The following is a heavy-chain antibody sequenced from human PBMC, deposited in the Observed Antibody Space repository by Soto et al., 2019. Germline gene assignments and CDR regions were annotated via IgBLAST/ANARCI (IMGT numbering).Heavy chain of an antibody. CDR1: GGTFSSYA. V-gene: IGHV1-69*13. D-gene: IGHD6-13*01. Sequence: SVKVSCKASGGTFSSYAISCARQAPGQGLEWMGGIIPIFGTANYAQKFQGRVTITADESTSTAYMELSSLRSEDTAVYYCARDSRGAIAAAEDYYYYGMDVWGQGTTVTVSS. J-gene: IGHJ6*02. CDR3: ARDSRGAIAAAEDYYYYGMDV. CDR2: IIPIFGTA.